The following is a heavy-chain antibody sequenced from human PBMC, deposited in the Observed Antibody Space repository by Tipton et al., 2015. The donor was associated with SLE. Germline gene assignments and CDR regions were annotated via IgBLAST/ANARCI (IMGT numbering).Heavy chain of an antibody. CDR2: ISGSGGST. D-gene: IGHD3-22*01. J-gene: IGHJ3*02. CDR3: ARGLYYYDSSGYYYDDAFDI. CDR1: GFTFSSYA. Sequence: SLRLSCAASGFTFSSYAMSWVRQAPGKGLEWVSAISGSGGSTYYADSVKGRFTISRDNAKNSLYLQMNSLRAEDTAVYYCARGLYYYDSSGYYYDDAFDIWGQGTMVTVSS. V-gene: IGHV3-23*01.